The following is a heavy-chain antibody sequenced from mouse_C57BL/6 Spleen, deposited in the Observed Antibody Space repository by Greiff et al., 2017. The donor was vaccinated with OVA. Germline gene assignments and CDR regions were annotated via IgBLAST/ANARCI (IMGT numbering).Heavy chain of an antibody. D-gene: IGHD2-3*01. V-gene: IGHV1-64*01. CDR1: GYIFTSYW. CDR3: ARWLLGMDY. Sequence: QVQLKQPGAELVKPGASVKLSCKASGYIFTSYWMHWVKQRPGQGLEWIGMIHPNSGSTNYNEKFKSKATLTVDKSSSTAYMQLSSLTSEDSAVYYCARWLLGMDYWGQGTSVTVSS. CDR2: IHPNSGST. J-gene: IGHJ4*01.